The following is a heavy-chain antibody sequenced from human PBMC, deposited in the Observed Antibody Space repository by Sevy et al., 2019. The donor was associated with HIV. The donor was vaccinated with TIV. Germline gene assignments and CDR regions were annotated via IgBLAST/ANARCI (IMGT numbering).Heavy chain of an antibody. CDR3: AKAVNDSSSCDNYYGMDV. CDR1: GFTFSSYG. CDR2: ISYDGSNK. J-gene: IGHJ6*02. Sequence: GESLKISCAASGFTFSSYGMHWVRQAPGKGLGWVAVISYDGSNKYYADSVKGRFTISRNNSKNTLYLQMNSLGAEDTAVYYCAKAVNDSSSCDNYYGMDVWGQGTTVTVSS. D-gene: IGHD6-13*01. V-gene: IGHV3-30*18.